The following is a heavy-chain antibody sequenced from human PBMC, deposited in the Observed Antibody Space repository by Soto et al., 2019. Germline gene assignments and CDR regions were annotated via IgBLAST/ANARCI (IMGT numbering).Heavy chain of an antibody. Sequence: PGESLKISCKASGYSFTTSWIGWVRQMPGKGLEWMGIIFPGDSDTMYSPSFQGQVTFSADKSTSTAYLQWSSLKASDTAMYYCARQGSNGAYYYYGMDVWGQGTTVTVSS. V-gene: IGHV5-51*01. J-gene: IGHJ6*02. CDR1: GYSFTTSW. CDR3: ARQGSNGAYYYYGMDV. CDR2: IFPGDSDT. D-gene: IGHD2-8*01.